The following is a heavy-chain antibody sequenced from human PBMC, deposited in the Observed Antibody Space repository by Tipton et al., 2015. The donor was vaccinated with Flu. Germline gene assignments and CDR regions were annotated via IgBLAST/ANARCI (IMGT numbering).Heavy chain of an antibody. V-gene: IGHV3-21*01. Sequence: SLRLSCAASGFTFSSYSMNWVRQAPGKGLEWVSSISSSSSYIYYADSVKGRFTISRDNAKNSLYLQMNSLRAEDTAVYYCAKPYSSSGRPPSYYYYYMDVWGKGTTVTVSS. D-gene: IGHD6-6*01. CDR3: AKPYSSSGRPPSYYYYYMDV. CDR2: ISSSSSYI. J-gene: IGHJ6*03. CDR1: GFTFSSYS.